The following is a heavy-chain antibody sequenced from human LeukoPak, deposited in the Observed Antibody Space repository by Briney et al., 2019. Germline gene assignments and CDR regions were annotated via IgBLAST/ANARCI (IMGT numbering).Heavy chain of an antibody. CDR3: ARYIWGSYPTFEDY. D-gene: IGHD3-16*02. CDR2: ISYSGST. Sequence: PSETLSLTCTVSGGSISSYYWSWIRQPPGKGLEWIGYISYSGSTNYNPSLKSRVTISVDTSKNQLSLKLNSVTAADTAVYYCARYIWGSYPTFEDYWGQGSLATVSS. V-gene: IGHV4-59*01. CDR1: GGSISSYY. J-gene: IGHJ4*02.